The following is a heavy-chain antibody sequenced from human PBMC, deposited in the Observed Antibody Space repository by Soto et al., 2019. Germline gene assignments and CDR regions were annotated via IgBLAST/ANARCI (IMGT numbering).Heavy chain of an antibody. Sequence: EVQLVESGGGLVQPGRSLRLSCAASGFTFDDYAMHWVRQAPGKGLEWVSGISWNSGSIGYADSVKGRFTISRDNAKNSLYLQMSSLRAEDTALYYCAKDRRGVSSSFDYWGQGTLVTVSS. CDR1: GFTFDDYA. J-gene: IGHJ4*02. CDR2: ISWNSGSI. V-gene: IGHV3-9*01. D-gene: IGHD6-6*01. CDR3: AKDRRGVSSSFDY.